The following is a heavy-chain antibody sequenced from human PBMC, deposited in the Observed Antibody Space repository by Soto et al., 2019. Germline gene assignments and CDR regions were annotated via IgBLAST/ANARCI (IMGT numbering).Heavy chain of an antibody. CDR2: IYYSGST. J-gene: IGHJ6*02. V-gene: IGHV4-31*03. Sequence: SETLSLTCTVSGGSISSGDYYWSWIRQYPGKGLEWIGYIYYSGSTSYNPSLKSRITISVDTSKNQFSLKLTSVTAADTAVYYCARDTTYYHYYGMDVWGQGTTVTVSS. CDR3: ARDTTYYHYYGMDV. CDR1: GGSISSGDYY. D-gene: IGHD1-26*01.